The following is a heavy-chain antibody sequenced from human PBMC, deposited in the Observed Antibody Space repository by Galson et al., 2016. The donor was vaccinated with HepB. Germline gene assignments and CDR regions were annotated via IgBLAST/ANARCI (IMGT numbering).Heavy chain of an antibody. D-gene: IGHD1-26*01. CDR2: IPYVESDK. CDR1: GFTFSNHA. CDR3: AKDLFGSGSFLDY. V-gene: IGHV3-30*02. J-gene: IGHJ4*02. Sequence: SLRLSCAASGFTFSNHAMHWVRQAPGKGLEWVAFIPYVESDKDYADSVKGRFTISRDNSKNTLYLQMNSLRAEDTAVYYCAKDLFGSGSFLDYWGQGTLVIVSS.